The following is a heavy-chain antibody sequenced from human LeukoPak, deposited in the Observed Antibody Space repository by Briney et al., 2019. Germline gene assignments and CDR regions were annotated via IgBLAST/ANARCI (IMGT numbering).Heavy chain of an antibody. J-gene: IGHJ4*02. CDR1: GYTFTSYD. Sequence: ASVKVSCKASGYTFTSYDINWVRQATGQGLEWMGWMNPNSGNTGYAQKFQGRVTMTRDTSISTAYMELSRLRSDDTAVYYCARDHTLDTAMGDYWGQGTLVTVSS. CDR3: ARDHTLDTAMGDY. CDR2: MNPNSGNT. V-gene: IGHV1-8*01. D-gene: IGHD5-18*01.